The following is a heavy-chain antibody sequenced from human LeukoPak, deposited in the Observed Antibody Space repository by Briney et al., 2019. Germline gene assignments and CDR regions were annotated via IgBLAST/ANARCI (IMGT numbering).Heavy chain of an antibody. D-gene: IGHD6-19*01. CDR1: GGSISSYY. CDR2: IYYSGST. V-gene: IGHV4-59*01. J-gene: IGHJ4*02. CDR3: ARALYSSGWYRGEYYFDY. Sequence: PSETLSLTCTASGGSISSYYWSWIRQPPGKGLEWIGYIYYSGSTNYNPSLKSRVTISVDTSKNQFSLKLSSVTAADTAVYYCARALYSSGWYRGEYYFDYWGQGTLVTVSS.